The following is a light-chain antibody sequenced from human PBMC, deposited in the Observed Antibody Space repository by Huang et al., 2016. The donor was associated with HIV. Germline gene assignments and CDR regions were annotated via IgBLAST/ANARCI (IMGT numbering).Light chain of an antibody. J-gene: IGKJ1*01. Sequence: EIVMTQSAATLSGSPGERATLSCRASQSVSSNLAWYQQKPGQAPRLLIFGASTRATGVPARFSGSGSGTEFTLIISSLQSEDFAVYYCQQYDNWPPTFGQGTKVKIK. CDR2: GAS. CDR3: QQYDNWPPT. CDR1: QSVSSN. V-gene: IGKV3-15*01.